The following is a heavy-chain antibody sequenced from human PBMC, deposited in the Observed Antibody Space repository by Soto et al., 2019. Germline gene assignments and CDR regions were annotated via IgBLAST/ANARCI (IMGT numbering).Heavy chain of an antibody. Sequence: GGSLRLSCAASGFTFSSYGMHWVRQAPGKGLERVAVISYDGSKKYNADNVKGRFTISRDNSKNTLYLQLNSLRAEDTAVYYCAKSRGSGNNGMDVWGQGT. D-gene: IGHD3-10*01. CDR1: GFTFSSYG. CDR2: ISYDGSKK. V-gene: IGHV3-30*18. J-gene: IGHJ6*02. CDR3: AKSRGSGNNGMDV.